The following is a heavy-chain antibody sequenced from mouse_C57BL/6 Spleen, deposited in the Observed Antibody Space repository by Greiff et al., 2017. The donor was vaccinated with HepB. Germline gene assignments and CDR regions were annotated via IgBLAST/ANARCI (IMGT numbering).Heavy chain of an antibody. Sequence: EVQLQQSGAELVRPGASVKLSCTASGFNIKDYYMHWVKQRPEQGLEWIGRIDPEDGDTEYAPKFQGKATMTADTSSNTAYLQLSSLTSEDTSGYYCTRADYSWFAYWGQGTLVTVSA. CDR3: TRADYSWFAY. V-gene: IGHV14-1*01. CDR1: GFNIKDYY. CDR2: IDPEDGDT. J-gene: IGHJ3*01. D-gene: IGHD1-1*01.